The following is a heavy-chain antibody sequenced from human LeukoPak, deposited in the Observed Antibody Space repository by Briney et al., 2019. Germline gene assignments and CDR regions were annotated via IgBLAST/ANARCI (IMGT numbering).Heavy chain of an antibody. CDR1: GFTFSSYW. J-gene: IGHJ6*02. CDR3: AREPYYDFWGGYYIGRNYYYGMDV. Sequence: GGSLRLSCAASGFTFSSYWMSWVRQALGKGLEWVANIKQDGSEKYYVDSVKGRFTISRDNAKNSLYLQMNSLRAEDTAVYYCAREPYYDFWGGYYIGRNYYYGMDVWGQGTTVTVSS. CDR2: IKQDGSEK. V-gene: IGHV3-7*03. D-gene: IGHD3-3*01.